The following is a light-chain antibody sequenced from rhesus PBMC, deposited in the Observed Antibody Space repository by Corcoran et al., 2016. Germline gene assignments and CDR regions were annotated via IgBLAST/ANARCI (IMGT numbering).Light chain of an antibody. CDR3: QETSNLWT. CDR2: GAS. CDR1: QSVSSK. J-gene: IGKJ1*01. V-gene: IGKV3-31*02. Sequence: EIVMTQSPATLSLSPGETATISCRTSQSVSSKLAWYQQKPGQAPRLLIYGASSRATGIPDRFSGRGSGTDFTLTISSLEPEDFAVYYCQETSNLWTFGQVTKVEIK.